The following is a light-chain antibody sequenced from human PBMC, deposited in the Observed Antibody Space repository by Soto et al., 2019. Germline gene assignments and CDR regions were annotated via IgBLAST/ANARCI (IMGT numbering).Light chain of an antibody. CDR3: QQYGSSPKT. CDR1: QSVSSSY. CDR2: GAS. J-gene: IGKJ1*01. V-gene: IGKV3-20*01. Sequence: EIALTQCPGTLALSPGERPTLSCRASQSVSSSYLAWYQQKPGQAPRLLIYGASSRATGIPDRFSGSGSGTDFTLTISRLEPEDFAVYYCQQYGSSPKTFGQGPKVDIK.